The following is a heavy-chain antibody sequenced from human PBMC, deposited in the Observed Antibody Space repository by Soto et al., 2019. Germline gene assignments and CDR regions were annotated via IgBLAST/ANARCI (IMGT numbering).Heavy chain of an antibody. CDR2: INPNSGGT. V-gene: IGHV1-2*02. D-gene: IGHD1-7*01. CDR1: GYTFTGYY. J-gene: IGHJ5*02. CDR3: ARDWARSISNWNYGGGHWFDP. Sequence: QVQLVQSGAEVKKPGASVKVSCKASGYTFTGYYMHWVRQAPGQGLEWMGWINPNSGGTNYAQKLQGRVTMTRDTSISTAYMELSRLRSDDTAVYYCARDWARSISNWNYGGGHWFDPWGQGTLVTVSS.